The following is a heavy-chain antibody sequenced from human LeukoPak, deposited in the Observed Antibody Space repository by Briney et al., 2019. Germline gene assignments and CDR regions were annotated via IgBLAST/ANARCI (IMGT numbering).Heavy chain of an antibody. J-gene: IGHJ4*02. D-gene: IGHD6-6*01. CDR1: GSTLSSNA. V-gene: IGHV1-69*05. Sequence: SVKVSCKASGSTLSSNAMSWVRQAPGQGLEWMGRIIPIFGTANYAQKFQGRVTITTDESTSTAYMELSSLRSEDTAVYYCARAEREQLAQWDYWGQGTLVTVSS. CDR3: ARAEREQLAQWDY. CDR2: IIPIFGTA.